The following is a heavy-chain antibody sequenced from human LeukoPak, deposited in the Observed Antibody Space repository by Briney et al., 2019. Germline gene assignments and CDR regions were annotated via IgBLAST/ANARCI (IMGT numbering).Heavy chain of an antibody. CDR1: GFTFSSFE. CDR2: ITSSGSSI. D-gene: IGHD6-19*01. Sequence: PGGSLRLSCAASGFTFSSFEMNWVRQAPGEGLQWVSYITSSGSSIYYADSVKGRFTMSRDNAKNSLYLQMNSLRAEDTAVYYCAGSIAVAGTLFDSWGQGTLVTVSS. V-gene: IGHV3-48*03. J-gene: IGHJ4*02. CDR3: AGSIAVAGTLFDS.